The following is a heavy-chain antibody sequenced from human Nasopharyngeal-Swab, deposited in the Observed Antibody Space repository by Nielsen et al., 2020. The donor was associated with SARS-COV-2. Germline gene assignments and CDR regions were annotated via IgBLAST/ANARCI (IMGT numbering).Heavy chain of an antibody. Sequence: GESLKISCEASGFSFSSYGMHWVRQAPGKGLEWVTVISPDGSNKYYADSVKGRFTISRDNSKNTLYLLMSSLRAEDTAVYYCAKDYYDTLAGYYGPDFWGQGTLVTVSS. CDR1: GFSFSSYG. D-gene: IGHD3-9*01. J-gene: IGHJ4*02. V-gene: IGHV3-30*18. CDR2: ISPDGSNK. CDR3: AKDYYDTLAGYYGPDF.